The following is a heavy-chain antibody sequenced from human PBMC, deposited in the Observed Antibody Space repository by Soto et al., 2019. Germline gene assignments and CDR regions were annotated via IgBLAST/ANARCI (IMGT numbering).Heavy chain of an antibody. Sequence: GGSLRLSCAASGFTFSSYAMTWVRQAPGKGLEWVSTISGTGGNTYYADSVKGRFTISRDNAKNTLYLQMHSLRAEDTAMYYCASWGHIVPVSPTDFDHWGEGTLVTVS. CDR3: ASWGHIVPVSPTDFDH. CDR1: GFTFSSYA. CDR2: ISGTGGNT. J-gene: IGHJ4*02. D-gene: IGHD2-21*01. V-gene: IGHV3-23*01.